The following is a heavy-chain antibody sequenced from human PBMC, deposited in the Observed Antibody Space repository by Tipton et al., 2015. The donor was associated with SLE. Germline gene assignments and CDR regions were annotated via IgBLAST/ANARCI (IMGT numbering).Heavy chain of an antibody. CDR2: ISGNNGNT. Sequence: QLVQSGPEVKKPGASVKVSCKTSGYTFSGFFMHWVRQAPGQGLERIGWISGNNGNTNYAERFRGRVTMTANPSSDTAYMELRSLRPDDTAIYYCARTMFGVVIAIWFDPWGQGTLISFYS. J-gene: IGHJ5*02. D-gene: IGHD3-3*01. CDR1: GYTFSGFF. V-gene: IGHV1-18*04. CDR3: ARTMFGVVIAIWFDP.